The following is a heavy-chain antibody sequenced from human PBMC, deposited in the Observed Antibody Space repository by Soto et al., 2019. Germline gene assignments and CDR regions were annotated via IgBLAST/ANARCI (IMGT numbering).Heavy chain of an antibody. J-gene: IGHJ6*02. CDR3: ARDLWGYCGADCYPLDV. Sequence: SETLSLTCAVYGGSFSGYYWTWIRQPPGTGLEWIGEINHSGSTNYNPSLKSRVTISVDTSKNQFSLKLTSVTAADTAVYYCARDLWGYCGADCYPLDVWGQGTTVTVSS. CDR2: INHSGST. CDR1: GGSFSGYY. D-gene: IGHD2-21*02. V-gene: IGHV4-34*01.